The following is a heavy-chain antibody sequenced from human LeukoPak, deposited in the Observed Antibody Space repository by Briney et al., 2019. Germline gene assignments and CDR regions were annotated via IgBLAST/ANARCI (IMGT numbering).Heavy chain of an antibody. CDR3: ARFKLPIQKESGNDY. D-gene: IGHD4-23*01. V-gene: IGHV3-7*01. Sequence: QTGRSLRLSCAASGFTFSSSWISWVRQAPGKGLEWVANIKQDGSEKYYVDSVKGRFTISRDNAKNSLYLQMNSLRAEDTAVYYCARFKLPIQKESGNDYWGQGTLVTVSS. CDR2: IKQDGSEK. CDR1: GFTFSSSW. J-gene: IGHJ4*02.